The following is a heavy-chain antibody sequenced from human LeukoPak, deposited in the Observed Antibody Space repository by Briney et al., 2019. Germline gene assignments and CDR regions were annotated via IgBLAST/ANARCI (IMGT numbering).Heavy chain of an antibody. D-gene: IGHD6-13*01. CDR2: INHSGST. CDR1: GGSFSGYY. Sequence: PSETLSLTCAVYGGSFSGYYWSWIRQPPGKGLEWIGEINHSGSTNNNPSLKSRVTISVDTSKNQFSLKLSSVTAADTAVYYCARVGSSSVYWGQGTLVTVSS. J-gene: IGHJ4*02. V-gene: IGHV4-34*01. CDR3: ARVGSSSVY.